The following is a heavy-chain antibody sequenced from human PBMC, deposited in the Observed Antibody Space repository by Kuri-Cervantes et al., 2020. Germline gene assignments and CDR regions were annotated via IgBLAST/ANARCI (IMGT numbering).Heavy chain of an antibody. J-gene: IGHJ5*02. V-gene: IGHV1-2*02. CDR3: ARDPSSGYYAFDP. Sequence: ASVKVSCKASGYTFTGYYMHWVRQAPGQGLEWMGWINPNSGGTNYAQKFQGRVTITADESTSTAYMELSSLRSEDTAVYYCARDPSSGYYAFDPWGQGTLVTVSS. CDR2: INPNSGGT. D-gene: IGHD3-22*01. CDR1: GYTFTGYY.